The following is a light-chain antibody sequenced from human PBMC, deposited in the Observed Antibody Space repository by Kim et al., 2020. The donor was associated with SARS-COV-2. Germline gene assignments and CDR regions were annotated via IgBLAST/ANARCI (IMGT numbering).Light chain of an antibody. J-gene: IGKJ2*01. V-gene: IGKV3-20*01. CDR2: GTS. CDR3: HQHDNLPET. CDR1: ESVDSRY. Sequence: EIVLTQSPGTLSLSAGEGATVFCWASESVDSRYLAWYQQKPGQAPRRLIYGTSNRATGIPDRFSGSGSGTDFTLTITRLEREDFAVYYCHQHDNLPETFGQGTKLEIK.